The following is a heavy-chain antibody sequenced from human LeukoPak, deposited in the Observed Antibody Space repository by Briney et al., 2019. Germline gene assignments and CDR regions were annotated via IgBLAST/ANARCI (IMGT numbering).Heavy chain of an antibody. CDR3: ARDRVDSQGPAFDI. Sequence: PSETLSLTCTDCGGSMSSHYWSWIRQPPGKGLEWIGYISYSGSTNYIPSLKSRVTISVDTSKNQFSLKLSSVTAADTAVYYCARDRVDSQGPAFDIWGQGTMVTVSS. CDR1: GGSMSSHY. J-gene: IGHJ3*02. V-gene: IGHV4-59*11. D-gene: IGHD2-15*01. CDR2: ISYSGST.